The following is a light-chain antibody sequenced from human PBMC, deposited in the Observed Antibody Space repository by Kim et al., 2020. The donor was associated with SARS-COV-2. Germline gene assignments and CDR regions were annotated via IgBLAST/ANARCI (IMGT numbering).Light chain of an antibody. Sequence: SLSASVGDRVTITCRASQAINNYLAWYQQIPGKVPKLLIYSASILQSGVPSRFSGSGSGTNFTLTISGLQPEDVATYYCQNRGFTFGPGTKVDIK. J-gene: IGKJ3*01. CDR2: SAS. CDR3: QNRGFT. V-gene: IGKV1-27*01. CDR1: QAINNY.